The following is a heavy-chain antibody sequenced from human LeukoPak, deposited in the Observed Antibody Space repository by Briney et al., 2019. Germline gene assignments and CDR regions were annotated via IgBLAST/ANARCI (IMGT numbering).Heavy chain of an antibody. CDR1: GFTFSSYA. CDR3: ECIGAAGKNY. D-gene: IGHD6-13*01. CDR2: ISYDGSNK. J-gene: IGHJ4*02. V-gene: IGHV3-30*01. Sequence: GRSLRLSCAASGFTFSSYAMRWVRQAPGKGLEWVAVISYDGSNKYYADSVKGRFTISRDNSKNTLYLQMNSLRAEDTAVYYCECIGAAGKNYWGQGTLVTVSS.